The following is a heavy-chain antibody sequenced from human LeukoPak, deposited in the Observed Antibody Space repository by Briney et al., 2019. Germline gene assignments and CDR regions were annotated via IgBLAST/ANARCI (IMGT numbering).Heavy chain of an antibody. V-gene: IGHV1-2*02. D-gene: IGHD3-9*01. CDR3: ASSGPHTSYYDILTGYYNPGAFDI. CDR2: INPNSGGT. J-gene: IGHJ3*02. CDR1: GYTFTGYY. Sequence: GASVKVSCKASGYTFTGYYMHWVRQAPGQGLEWMGWINPNSGGTNFAQKFQGRVTMTRDTSISTAYMELSRLRSDDTAVYYCASSGPHTSYYDILTGYYNPGAFDIWGQGTMVTVSS.